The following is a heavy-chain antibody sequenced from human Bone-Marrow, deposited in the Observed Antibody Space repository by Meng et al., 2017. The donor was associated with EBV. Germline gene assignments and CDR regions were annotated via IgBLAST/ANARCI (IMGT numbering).Heavy chain of an antibody. Sequence: LRLRESGPGQVKPSGPLSLTCTVSGDSISSFYYWGWIRQPPGRGLEWIGSVHYTGSTYYSPSLKSRVTVSVDTSKNQFSLRLTSVTAADTAVYYCARPFPSWQSPRLDPFGAWGQGTLVTVSS. V-gene: IGHV4-39*01. CDR3: ARPFPSWQSPRLDPFGA. CDR1: GDSISSFYY. J-gene: IGHJ5*02. D-gene: IGHD6-19*01. CDR2: VHYTGST.